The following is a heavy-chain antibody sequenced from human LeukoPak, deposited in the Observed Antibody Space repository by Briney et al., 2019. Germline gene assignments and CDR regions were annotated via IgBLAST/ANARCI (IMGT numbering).Heavy chain of an antibody. CDR1: GFIFSSYT. CDR3: CRLYGYYYSYMGG. J-gene: IGHJ6*03. Sequence: GGSLRLSCEASGFIFSSYTMTWVRQAPGKGLEWVANIKDDGSEKYYLDSVKGRFTISRDNVKNSLYLQMNSLRAEDAAVYFCCRLYGYYYSYMGGWGKGATVPVSS. CDR2: IKDDGSEK. D-gene: IGHD2-15*01. V-gene: IGHV3-7*01.